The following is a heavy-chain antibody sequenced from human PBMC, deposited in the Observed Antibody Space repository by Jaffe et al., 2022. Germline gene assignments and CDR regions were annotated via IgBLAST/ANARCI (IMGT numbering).Heavy chain of an antibody. CDR2: IYTSGST. Sequence: QVQLQESGPGLVKPSQTLSLTCTVSGGSISSGSYYWSWIRQPAGKGLEWIGRIYTSGSTNYNPSLKSRVTISVDTSKNQFSLKLSSVTAADTAVYYCARDSDGDYYFDYWGQGTLVTVSS. CDR3: ARDSDGDYYFDY. D-gene: IGHD4-17*01. V-gene: IGHV4-61*02. CDR1: GGSISSGSYY. J-gene: IGHJ4*02.